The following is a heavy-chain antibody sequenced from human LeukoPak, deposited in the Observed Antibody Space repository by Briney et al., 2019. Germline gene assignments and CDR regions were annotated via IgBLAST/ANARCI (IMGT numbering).Heavy chain of an antibody. CDR1: GLTFTSYS. V-gene: IGHV3-30*18. CDR2: ISSDGGAK. Sequence: GRSLRLSCAASGLTFTSYSIHWVRQTPGKGLEWMTVISSDGGAKFYADSVKGRFTISRDNSKNTVYLQMNSLRAEDSAVYYCAKEGCSGACSEDYFDNWGQGTLVTVAS. J-gene: IGHJ4*02. CDR3: AKEGCSGACSEDYFDN. D-gene: IGHD2-21*02.